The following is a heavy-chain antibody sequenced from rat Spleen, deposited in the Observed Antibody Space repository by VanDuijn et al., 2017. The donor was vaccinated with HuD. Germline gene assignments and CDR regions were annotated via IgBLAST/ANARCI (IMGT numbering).Heavy chain of an antibody. CDR2: ISYDGSSA. CDR1: GFTFSNYD. V-gene: IGHV5-20*01. CDR3: TTDLDSSYRPHWYFDF. J-gene: IGHJ1*01. D-gene: IGHD1-2*01. Sequence: EVQLVESGGGLVQPGRSMKLSCAASGFTFSNYDMAWVRQAPTKGLEWVASISYDGSSAYYRDFVKGRFTISRDNAKSTLYLQMDSLRSEDTATYYCTTDLDSSYRPHWYFDFWGPGTMVTVSS.